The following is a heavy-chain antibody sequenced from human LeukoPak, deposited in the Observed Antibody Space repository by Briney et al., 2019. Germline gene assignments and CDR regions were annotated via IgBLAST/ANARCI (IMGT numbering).Heavy chain of an antibody. CDR1: GFTFSSYA. Sequence: GGSLRLSCAASGFTFSSYAMSWVRQAPGKGLEWVSVIYSGGSTYYADSVKGRFTISRDNSKNTLYLQMNSLRAEDTAVYYCARVTHDYYYYGMDVWGQGTTVTVSS. J-gene: IGHJ6*02. D-gene: IGHD4-23*01. V-gene: IGHV3-66*01. CDR2: IYSGGST. CDR3: ARVTHDYYYYGMDV.